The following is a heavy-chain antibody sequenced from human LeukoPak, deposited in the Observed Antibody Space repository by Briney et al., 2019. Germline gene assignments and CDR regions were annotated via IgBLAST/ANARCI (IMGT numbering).Heavy chain of an antibody. V-gene: IGHV4-30-2*01. D-gene: IGHD3-9*01. CDR1: GGSISSGGYS. Sequence: SQTLSLTCAVSGGSISSGGYSWGWIRQPPGKGLEWIGYIYHSGSTYYNPSLKSRVTISVDRSKNQFSLKLSSVTAADTAVYYCARAAFDWLSMYNWFDPWGQGTLVTVSS. CDR2: IYHSGST. CDR3: ARAAFDWLSMYNWFDP. J-gene: IGHJ5*02.